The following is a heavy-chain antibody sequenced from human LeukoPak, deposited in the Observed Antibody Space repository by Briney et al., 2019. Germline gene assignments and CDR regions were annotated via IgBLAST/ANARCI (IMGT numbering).Heavy chain of an antibody. Sequence: GGSLRLSCAASGFTFSSYWMSWVRQAPGKGLEWVSAISGSGGSTYYADSVKGRFTISRDNSKNTLYLQMNSLRAEDTAVYYCAKDLDILTGGNAFDIWGQGTMVTVSS. CDR1: GFTFSSYW. J-gene: IGHJ3*02. CDR3: AKDLDILTGGNAFDI. D-gene: IGHD3-9*01. V-gene: IGHV3-23*01. CDR2: ISGSGGST.